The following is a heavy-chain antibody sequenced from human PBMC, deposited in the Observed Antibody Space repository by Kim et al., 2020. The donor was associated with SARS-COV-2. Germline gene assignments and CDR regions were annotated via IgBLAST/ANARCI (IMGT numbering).Heavy chain of an antibody. V-gene: IGHV4-39*01. Sequence: SETLSLTCTVSGGPINSSGYYWGWIRQPPGKGLEWIGSIYYSGSTYYSPSLKSRVTISVDTSKNQFSLKLSSVTAADTAVYYCATYGGYWGQGTLVTFSS. D-gene: IGHD3-10*01. CDR1: GGPINSSGYY. CDR2: IYYSGST. J-gene: IGHJ4*02. CDR3: ATYGGY.